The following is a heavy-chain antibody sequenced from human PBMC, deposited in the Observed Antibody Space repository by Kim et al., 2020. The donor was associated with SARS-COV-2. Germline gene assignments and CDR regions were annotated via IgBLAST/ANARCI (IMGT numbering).Heavy chain of an antibody. V-gene: IGHV3-74*01. CDR2: ISDDGKTT. J-gene: IGHJ4*02. CDR3: GRDLTGRSEY. CDR1: GFIFRSFW. Sequence: GGSLRLSCEASGFIFRSFWMHWVRQVPGEGLAWVARISDDGKTTNYADSVMGRFTISRDDARSTLFLHMNSLRGDDTAVYYCGRDLTGRSEYWGRGTLVT. D-gene: IGHD1-1*01.